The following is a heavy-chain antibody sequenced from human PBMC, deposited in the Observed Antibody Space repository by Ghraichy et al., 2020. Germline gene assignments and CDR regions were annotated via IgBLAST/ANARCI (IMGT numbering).Heavy chain of an antibody. CDR2: IKSKTDGETT. V-gene: IGHV3-15*01. J-gene: IGHJ4*02. Sequence: GGSLRHSCAASGFSFNIAWMSWVRQAPGKGLEWVGRIKSKTDGETTDYAAPVKGRFTISRDDSKYTLYLLMNSLKTEDTAVYYCTTVKTVIGYWGQGTLVTVSS. D-gene: IGHD4-17*01. CDR3: TTVKTVIGY. CDR1: GFSFNIAW.